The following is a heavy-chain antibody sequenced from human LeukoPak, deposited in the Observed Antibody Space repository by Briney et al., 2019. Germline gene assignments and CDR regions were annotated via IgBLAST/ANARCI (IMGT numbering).Heavy chain of an antibody. CDR3: ARVTVTKYYFDY. Sequence: ASVKVSCKASGYTFTCYGISWVRQAPGQGLEWMGWISAYNGNTNYAQKLQGRVTMTTDTSTSTAYMELRSLRSDDTAVYYCARVTVTKYYFDYWGQGTLVTVSS. CDR2: ISAYNGNT. CDR1: GYTFTCYG. J-gene: IGHJ4*02. D-gene: IGHD4-17*01. V-gene: IGHV1-18*01.